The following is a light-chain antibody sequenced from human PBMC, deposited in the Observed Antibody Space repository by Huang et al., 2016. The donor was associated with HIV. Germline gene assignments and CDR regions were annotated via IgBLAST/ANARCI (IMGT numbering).Light chain of an antibody. V-gene: IGKV3-11*01. Sequence: EIVLTQSPATLSLSPGERATLSCRASQSVSSYLAWYQQKPGQAPRLLIYDASNRATGIPARFSGSGSGTDFTLTISSLEPEDFAVYYCQQCYNWQITFGQGTRLEIK. CDR3: QQCYNWQIT. CDR1: QSVSSY. CDR2: DAS. J-gene: IGKJ5*01.